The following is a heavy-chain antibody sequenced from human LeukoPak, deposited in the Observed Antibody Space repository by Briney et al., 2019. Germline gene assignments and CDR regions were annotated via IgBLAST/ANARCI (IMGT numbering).Heavy chain of an antibody. Sequence: ASVKVSCKASGYTFTGYGISWVRQAPGQGLEWMGWISAYNGNTNYAQKLQGRVTMTTDTSTSTAYMELRSLRSDDTAVYYCARVVSPRGWFDPWGQGTLVTVSS. CDR1: GYTFTGYG. D-gene: IGHD3-10*01. J-gene: IGHJ5*02. CDR3: ARVVSPRGWFDP. V-gene: IGHV1-18*01. CDR2: ISAYNGNT.